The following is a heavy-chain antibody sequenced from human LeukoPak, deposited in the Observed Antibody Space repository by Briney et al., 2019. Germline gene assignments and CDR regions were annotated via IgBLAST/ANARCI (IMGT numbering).Heavy chain of an antibody. Sequence: SETLSLTCAVYGGSFSGYYWSWIRQPPGKGLERIGEINHSGSTNYNPSLKSRVTISVDTSKNQFSLKLSSVTAADTAVYYCARAGEAAAAYYFDYWGQGTLVTVSS. CDR2: INHSGST. CDR1: GGSFSGYY. J-gene: IGHJ4*02. V-gene: IGHV4-34*01. CDR3: ARAGEAAAAYYFDY. D-gene: IGHD6-13*01.